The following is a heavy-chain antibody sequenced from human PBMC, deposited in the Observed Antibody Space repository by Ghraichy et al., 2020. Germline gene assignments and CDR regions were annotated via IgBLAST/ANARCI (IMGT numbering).Heavy chain of an antibody. D-gene: IGHD6-19*01. J-gene: IGHJ4*01. CDR1: GFTFKPFA. Sequence: GGSLRLSCAASGFTFKPFAMHWVRQAPGKGLEWISMIWSDENTKFYADSVKGRFTISRDNSKKTVYLQMNNLRSEDSALYYCVRDPPGSGWSFDFWGHGTLVAVSS. CDR2: IWSDENTK. V-gene: IGHV3-33*01. CDR3: VRDPPGSGWSFDF.